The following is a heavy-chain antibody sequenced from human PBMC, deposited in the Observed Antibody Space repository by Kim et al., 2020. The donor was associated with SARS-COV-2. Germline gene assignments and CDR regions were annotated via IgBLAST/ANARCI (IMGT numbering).Heavy chain of an antibody. CDR2: MYSNGDT. J-gene: IGHJ4*02. CDR1: VFNVGSNY. Sequence: GGSLRLSCEASVFNVGSNYMTWVRQAPGKGLEWVSLMYSNGDTKYADSVKGRFTISRDSSKNTLFLQMNSLRAEDSAVYYCARKTDSVSHGDFWGRGTLVTVSS. CDR3: ARKTDSVSHGDF. V-gene: IGHV3-53*01. D-gene: IGHD3-22*01.